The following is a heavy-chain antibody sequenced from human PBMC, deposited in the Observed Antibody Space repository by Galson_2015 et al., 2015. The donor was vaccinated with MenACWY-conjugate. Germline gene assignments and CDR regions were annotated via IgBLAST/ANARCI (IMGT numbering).Heavy chain of an antibody. Sequence: SLRLSCAASGFNFNMYSLHWIRQAPGKGLEWVAVISYDGKDKFYGDSVKGRSIILRDNSKNTVYLQMNSLRGEDTGVYFCARVGQERRTLLPNFDGWDQGTRVTVSS. CDR1: GFNFNMYS. D-gene: IGHD3-22*01. CDR3: ARVGQERRTLLPNFDG. V-gene: IGHV3-30*01. J-gene: IGHJ4*02. CDR2: ISYDGKDK.